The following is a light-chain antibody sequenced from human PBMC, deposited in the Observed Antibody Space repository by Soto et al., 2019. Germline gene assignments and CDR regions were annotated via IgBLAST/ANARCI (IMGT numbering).Light chain of an antibody. CDR1: SSNVGGNP. J-gene: IGLJ1*01. CDR3: ASWDGSLNGPV. V-gene: IGLV1-44*01. Sequence: QSVLTQPPSASGTPGQRVTISCSGSSSNVGGNPVNWYQHVPTTAPKLLIYTNTQRPSGVPDRFSGSKSGTSASLAISGLRSEDEADYYCASWDGSLNGPVFVIGTKLTVL. CDR2: TNT.